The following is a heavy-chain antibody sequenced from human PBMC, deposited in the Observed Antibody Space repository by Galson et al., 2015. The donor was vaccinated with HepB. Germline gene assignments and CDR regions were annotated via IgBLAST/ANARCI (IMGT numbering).Heavy chain of an antibody. Sequence: SVKVSCKAPGYTFTNYAISWARQAPGQGLEWLGCISAYNDGTNYAQNVQGRVTMTIDTSTSTAYMELRSLESDDTAVYYCARTEATEDVALTEGFDYWGQGTLVTVSS. CDR2: ISAYNDGT. J-gene: IGHJ4*02. D-gene: IGHD2-15*01. V-gene: IGHV1-18*04. CDR1: GYTFTNYA. CDR3: ARTEATEDVALTEGFDY.